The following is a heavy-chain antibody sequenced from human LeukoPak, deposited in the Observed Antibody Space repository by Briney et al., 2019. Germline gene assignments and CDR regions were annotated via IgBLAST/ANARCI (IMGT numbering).Heavy chain of an antibody. D-gene: IGHD3-22*01. CDR1: GFTFSSYS. J-gene: IGHJ4*02. CDR3: ACPYHRDYYDSSGYYW. V-gene: IGHV3-21*01. CDR2: ISSSSSYI. Sequence: GGSLRLSCAASGFTFSSYSMNWVRQAPGKGLEWVSSISSSSSYIYYADSVKGRFTISRDNAKNSLYLQMNSLRAEDPAVYYCACPYHRDYYDSSGYYWWGQGTLVTVSS.